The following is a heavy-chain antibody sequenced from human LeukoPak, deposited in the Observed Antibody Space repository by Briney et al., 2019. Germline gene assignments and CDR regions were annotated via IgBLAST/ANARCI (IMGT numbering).Heavy chain of an antibody. D-gene: IGHD3-16*01. Sequence: SETLSLTCAVYGVSFSGYYWSWIRQPAGKGLEWIGRIYTSGSTNYNPSLKSRVTMSVDTSKNQFSLKLSSVTAADTAVYYCARDALGGNPNYYYYYMDVWGKGTTVTISS. J-gene: IGHJ6*03. CDR2: IYTSGST. CDR1: GVSFSGYY. V-gene: IGHV4-4*07. CDR3: ARDALGGNPNYYYYYMDV.